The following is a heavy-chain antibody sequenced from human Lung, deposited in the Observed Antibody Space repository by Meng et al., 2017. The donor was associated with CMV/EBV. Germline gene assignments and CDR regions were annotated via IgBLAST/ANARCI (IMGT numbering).Heavy chain of an antibody. CDR3: ARAPIVGATMAWFYYGLDV. V-gene: IGHV4-34*01. Sequence: SQTXXLTCAVYGGSFSGYYWSWIHQPPGKGLEWIGEINHSGSTNYNPSLNSRVTISVDTSKNQFSLKLSSVTATDTAVYYCARAPIVGATMAWFYYGLDVWXQGTTVTVSS. CDR2: INHSGST. J-gene: IGHJ6*02. D-gene: IGHD1-26*01. CDR1: GGSFSGYY.